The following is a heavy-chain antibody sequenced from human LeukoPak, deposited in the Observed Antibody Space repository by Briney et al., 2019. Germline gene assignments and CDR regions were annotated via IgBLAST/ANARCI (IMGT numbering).Heavy chain of an antibody. Sequence: ASVKVSCKASGYTFTSYGISWVRQAPGQGLEWMGWISAYNGNTNYAQKPQGRVTMTTDTSTSTAYMELRSLRSDDTAVYYCARVHASSSWPPFDYWGQGTLVTVSS. V-gene: IGHV1-18*01. CDR1: GYTFTSYG. CDR3: ARVHASSSWPPFDY. CDR2: ISAYNGNT. D-gene: IGHD6-13*01. J-gene: IGHJ4*02.